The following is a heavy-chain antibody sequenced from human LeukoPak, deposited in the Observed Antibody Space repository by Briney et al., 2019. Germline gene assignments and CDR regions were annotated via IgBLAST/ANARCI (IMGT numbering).Heavy chain of an antibody. V-gene: IGHV1-46*03. D-gene: IGHD3-3*01. CDR2: INPSGGST. CDR1: GCTFTSYY. CDR3: ARDQPGEGYDFWSGYYTHYYMDV. J-gene: IGHJ6*03. Sequence: ASVKVSCKAPGCTFTSYYMHWARQAPGQGLEWMGIINPSGGSTSYAQKFQGRVTMTRDTSTSTVYMELSSLRSEDTAVYYCARDQPGEGYDFWSGYYTHYYMDVWGKGTTVTVSS.